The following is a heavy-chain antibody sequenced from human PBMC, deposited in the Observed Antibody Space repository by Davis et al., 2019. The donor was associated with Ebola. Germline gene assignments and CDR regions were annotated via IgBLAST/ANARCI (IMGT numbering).Heavy chain of an antibody. CDR1: GFTFSSYS. CDR3: ARPGYSSVHYFDY. J-gene: IGHJ4*02. Sequence: PGGSLRLSCAASGFTFSSYSMNWVRQAPGKGLEWVSSISSSSSYIYYADSVKGRFTISRDNAKNSLYLQMNSLRAEDTAVYYCARPGYSSVHYFDYWGQGTLVTVSS. D-gene: IGHD6-19*01. V-gene: IGHV3-21*01. CDR2: ISSSSSYI.